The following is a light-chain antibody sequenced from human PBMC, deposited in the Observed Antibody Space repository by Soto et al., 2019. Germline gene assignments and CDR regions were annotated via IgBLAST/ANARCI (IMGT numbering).Light chain of an antibody. CDR2: EVT. Sequence: QSVLTQPASVSGSPGQSITISCTGTGSDVGGYDYVSWYQHHPGKAPKVMIYEVTNRPSGVSNRFSGSKSGNKASLTISGLLAEDEADYYCSSYTSSRTYVLGTGNKVTVL. CDR3: SSYTSSRTYV. V-gene: IGLV2-14*01. J-gene: IGLJ1*01. CDR1: GSDVGGYDY.